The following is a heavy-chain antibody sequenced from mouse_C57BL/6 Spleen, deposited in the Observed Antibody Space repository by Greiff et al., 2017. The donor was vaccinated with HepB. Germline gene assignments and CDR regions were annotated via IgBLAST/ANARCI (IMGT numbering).Heavy chain of an antibody. J-gene: IGHJ2*01. V-gene: IGHV1-62-2*01. CDR1: GYTFTEYT. Sequence: VQLQQSGAELVKPGASVKLSCKASGYTFTEYTIHWVKQRSGQGLEWIGWFYPGSGSIKYNEKFKDKATLTADKSSSTVYMELSRLTSEDSAVYFCARHDPPLYYYGSSYDYWGQCTTLTVSS. CDR3: ARHDPPLYYYGSSYDY. D-gene: IGHD1-1*01. CDR2: FYPGSGSI.